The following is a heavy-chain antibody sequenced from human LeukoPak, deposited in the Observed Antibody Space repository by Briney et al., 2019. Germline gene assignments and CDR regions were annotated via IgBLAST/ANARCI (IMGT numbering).Heavy chain of an antibody. D-gene: IGHD1-26*01. Sequence: PSETLSLTCTVSGGSISSSSYYWGWIRQPPGKELEWIGNIYDSGTIYYNPSLKSRVTISVDTSKNQLSLKLSSVTAADTAVYYCATDSVGDTTAFDYWGQGTLVTVPS. CDR1: GGSISSSSYY. CDR3: ATDSVGDTTAFDY. V-gene: IGHV4-39*01. J-gene: IGHJ4*02. CDR2: IYDSGTI.